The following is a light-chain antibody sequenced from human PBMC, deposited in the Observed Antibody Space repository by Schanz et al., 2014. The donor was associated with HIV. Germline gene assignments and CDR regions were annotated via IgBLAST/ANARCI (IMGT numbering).Light chain of an antibody. CDR2: GAS. V-gene: IGKV3-15*01. Sequence: EIVLTQSPGTLSLFPGERATLSCRASQTISSNLAWYQQKPGQAPRLLIYGASTRATGIPARFSGSGSGTEFTLTISSLQSEDFAVYYCQQYKNWYTFGQGTKLQI. CDR3: QQYKNWYT. CDR1: QTISSN. J-gene: IGKJ2*01.